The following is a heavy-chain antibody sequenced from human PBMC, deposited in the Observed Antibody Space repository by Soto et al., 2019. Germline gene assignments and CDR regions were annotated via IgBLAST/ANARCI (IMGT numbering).Heavy chain of an antibody. V-gene: IGHV3-30-3*01. Sequence: QVQLVESGGGVVQPGRSLRLSCAASGFTFSSYAMHWVRQAPGKGLEWVAVISYDGSNKYYADSLKGRFTISRDNSRNTRYRQMNGRRAEDTAVYYCARDPGGGDCYPSFDYWGQGTLVTVSS. CDR1: GFTFSSYA. CDR3: ARDPGGGDCYPSFDY. J-gene: IGHJ4*02. D-gene: IGHD2-21*02. CDR2: ISYDGSNK.